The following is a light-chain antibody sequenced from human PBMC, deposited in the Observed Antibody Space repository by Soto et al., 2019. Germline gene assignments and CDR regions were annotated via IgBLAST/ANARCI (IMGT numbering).Light chain of an antibody. CDR2: IND. V-gene: IGLV1-44*01. J-gene: IGLJ1*01. Sequence: QSVLTQPPSASGTPGQRITISCSGSSSNIGDNPVNWYQQLPGAAPKLLIYINDQRPSGVPDRFSGSKSGTSASQAISGLQPEDEADYYCAAWDDSLNALFGTGTKVTV. CDR3: AAWDDSLNAL. CDR1: SSNIGDNP.